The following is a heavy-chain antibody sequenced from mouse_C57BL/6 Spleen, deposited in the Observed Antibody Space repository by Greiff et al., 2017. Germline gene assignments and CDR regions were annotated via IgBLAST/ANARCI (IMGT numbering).Heavy chain of an antibody. CDR1: GFSLTSYG. V-gene: IGHV2-5*01. J-gene: IGHJ4*01. Sequence: VQLQESGPGLVQPSQSLSITCTVSGFSLTSYGVHWVRQSPGKGLEWLGVIWRGGSTDYNAAFMSRLSITKDNSKSQVFFKMNSLQADDTAISYCAKSNWDLYYYAMDYWGQGTSVTVSS. D-gene: IGHD4-1*01. CDR2: IWRGGST. CDR3: AKSNWDLYYYAMDY.